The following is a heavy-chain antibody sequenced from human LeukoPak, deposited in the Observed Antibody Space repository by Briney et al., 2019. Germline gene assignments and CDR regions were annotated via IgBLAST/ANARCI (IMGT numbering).Heavy chain of an antibody. CDR1: GFTFGSYW. CDR3: ARGYYTINWFDP. D-gene: IGHD3-10*01. J-gene: IGHJ5*02. V-gene: IGHV3-7*05. CDR2: IKQDGSEK. Sequence: PGRSRRLSRAASGFTFGSYWMTWVRQAPGKGLEWVANIKQDGSEKYYVDSVKGRFTISRDNAKNSLYLQMNSLRAEDTAVYYCARGYYTINWFDPWGQGTLVTVSS.